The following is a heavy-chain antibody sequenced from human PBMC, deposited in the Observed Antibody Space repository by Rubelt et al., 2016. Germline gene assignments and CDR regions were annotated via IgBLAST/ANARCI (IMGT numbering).Heavy chain of an antibody. J-gene: IGHJ4*02. D-gene: IGHD2-8*01. V-gene: IGHV3-7*01. Sequence: GGGLIQPGGSLRLSCAASGFTFSSYWISWVRQAPGKGLEWVANIKQDGSEKYYVDSVKGRFTISRDNAKNSLYLQMNSLRAEDTAIYYCSNSLNDWGQGTLVTVSS. CDR2: IKQDGSEK. CDR3: SNSLND. CDR1: GFTFSSYW.